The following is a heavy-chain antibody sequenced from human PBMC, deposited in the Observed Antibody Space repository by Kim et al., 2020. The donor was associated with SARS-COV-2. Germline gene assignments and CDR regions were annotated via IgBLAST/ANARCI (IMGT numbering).Heavy chain of an antibody. CDR2: ISYDGSNK. CDR1: GFTFSSYG. CDR3: ARDRRSSGWYVGPYFQH. D-gene: IGHD6-19*01. Sequence: GGSLRLSCAASGFTFSSYGMQWVRQAPGKGLEWVAVISYDGSNKYYADSVKGRFTISRDNSKNTLYLQMNSLRAEDTAVYYCARDRRSSGWYVGPYFQHCGQGTLVTVSS. V-gene: IGHV3-33*05. J-gene: IGHJ1*01.